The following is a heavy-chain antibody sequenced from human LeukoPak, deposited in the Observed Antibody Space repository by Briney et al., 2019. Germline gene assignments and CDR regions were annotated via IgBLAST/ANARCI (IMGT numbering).Heavy chain of an antibody. CDR2: IYYSGST. Sequence: SETLSLTCTVSGGSISSYYWSWIRQPPGKGLEWIGYIYYSGSTNYNPSLKSRVTISVDTSKNQFSLKLSSVTAADTAVYYCARVRYSSSWYDDAFDIWGQGTMVTVSS. CDR1: GGSISSYY. D-gene: IGHD6-13*01. J-gene: IGHJ3*02. V-gene: IGHV4-59*01. CDR3: ARVRYSSSWYDDAFDI.